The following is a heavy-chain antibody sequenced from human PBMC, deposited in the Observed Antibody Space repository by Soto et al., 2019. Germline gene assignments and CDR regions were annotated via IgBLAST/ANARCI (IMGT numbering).Heavy chain of an antibody. CDR1: GFTFSDYA. V-gene: IGHV3-30*03. D-gene: IGHD6-19*01. CDR3: VEVGRKWLVTSDFNY. J-gene: IGHJ4*02. Sequence: VKLVESGGGVAQPGRSLRLSCAASGFTFSDYAMHWVRQAPGKGLERVAVVSNDGRNTHYADSVKGRFTISRASSKNKVSLEMTSLRAEDTAVYYFVEVGRKWLVTSDFNYWGQGALVTGSP. CDR2: VSNDGRNT.